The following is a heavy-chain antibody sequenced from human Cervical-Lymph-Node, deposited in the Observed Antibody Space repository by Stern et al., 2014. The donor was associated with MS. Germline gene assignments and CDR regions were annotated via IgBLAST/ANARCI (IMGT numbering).Heavy chain of an antibody. CDR1: GYTFSSYG. J-gene: IGHJ6*02. D-gene: IGHD5-24*01. CDR2: ISGYKGNT. V-gene: IGHV1-18*01. Sequence: VQLVESGPEVKKPGASVRVSCKGSGYTFSSYGISWVRQTPGQGLEWMGWISGYKGNTNYAQKFQDRVTMTTDTSTSIAYPELRSLRSDDTAFYYCARGYIMDVWGQGTTVTVSS. CDR3: ARGYIMDV.